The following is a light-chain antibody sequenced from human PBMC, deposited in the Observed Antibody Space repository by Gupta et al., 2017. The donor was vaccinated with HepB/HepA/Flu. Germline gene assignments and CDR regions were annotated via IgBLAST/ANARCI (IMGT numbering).Light chain of an antibody. CDR2: VVN. J-gene: IGLJ2*01. V-gene: IGLV1-40*01. CDR1: SSNIGTGYD. CDR3: QSYDSNMSGVV. Sequence: QSVLPQPPSVSWAPGPRFTISCTGNSSNIGTGYDVHWYQQLPGKAPKLLIYVVNNRPSGVSDRFSGSKSGTSASLAIXGXQAEDEXDYYCQSYDSNMSGVVFGGGTKLTVL.